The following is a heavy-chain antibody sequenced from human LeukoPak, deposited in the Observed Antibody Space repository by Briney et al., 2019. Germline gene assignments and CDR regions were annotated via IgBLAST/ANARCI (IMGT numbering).Heavy chain of an antibody. V-gene: IGHV3-15*04. Sequence: GGSHRLSCAASGFSFSDAWMSWVRQIPGKGLEWVGRIESKTDGGTTDYAAPVKGRFTISRDDSKNTLYLQMNSLKTEDTAVYYCTFGKLQPHAFDIWGQGTMVTVSS. CDR1: GFSFSDAW. CDR3: TFGKLQPHAFDI. D-gene: IGHD1-14*01. CDR2: IESKTDGGTT. J-gene: IGHJ3*02.